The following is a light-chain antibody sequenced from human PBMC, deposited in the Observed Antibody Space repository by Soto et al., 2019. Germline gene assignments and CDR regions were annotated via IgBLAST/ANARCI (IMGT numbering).Light chain of an antibody. J-gene: IGKJ1*01. Sequence: DIQITQSPASLSASVGDRVTITCRSSQSISSYLNWYQQKPGTAPKLLIYAASSLRNGVPSSFSSSGSGTEFTLTIISIQPEDFATFYCQQSYSTLTWTFGQGTKVEIK. CDR1: QSISSY. CDR3: QQSYSTLTWT. CDR2: AAS. V-gene: IGKV1-39*01.